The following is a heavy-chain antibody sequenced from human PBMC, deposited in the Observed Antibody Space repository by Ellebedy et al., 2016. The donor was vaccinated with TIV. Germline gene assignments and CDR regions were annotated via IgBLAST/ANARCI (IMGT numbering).Heavy chain of an antibody. CDR1: DGSVSNRGYY. Sequence: SETLSLTXSVSDGSVSNRGYYWAWIRQPPGKALEWIGHIHYTGNTDYNPSLKSRFTISVDTSKHHFSLIVTSLTAADTAVYFCAGGTHYYYGWDVWGQGTTVIVS. CDR2: IHYTGNT. CDR3: AGGTHYYYGWDV. J-gene: IGHJ6*02. V-gene: IGHV4-61*03.